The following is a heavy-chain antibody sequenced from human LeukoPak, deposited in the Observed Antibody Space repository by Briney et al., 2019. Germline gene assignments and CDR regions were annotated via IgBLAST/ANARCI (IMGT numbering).Heavy chain of an antibody. CDR1: GFTFSDYS. V-gene: IGHV3-21*04. D-gene: IGHD3-10*01. J-gene: IGHJ5*02. CDR2: ISSSSSYI. Sequence: GGSLRLSCAASGFTFSDYSMNWVRQAPGKGLEWVSSISSSSSYIYYADSVKGRFTISRDNAKNSLYLQMNSLRAEDTAVYYCARGIMVRGVGDWFDPWGQGTLVTVSS. CDR3: ARGIMVRGVGDWFDP.